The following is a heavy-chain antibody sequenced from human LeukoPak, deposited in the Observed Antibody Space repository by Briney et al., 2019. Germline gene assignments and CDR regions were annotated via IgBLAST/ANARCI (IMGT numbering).Heavy chain of an antibody. CDR3: ARGSKVLVAATYD. CDR2: IIPIFGTA. J-gene: IGHJ4*02. CDR1: GGTFSSYA. V-gene: IGHV1-69*05. Sequence: ASVKVSCKASGGTFSSYAISWVRQAPGQGLEGMGGIIPIFGTANYAQKFQGRVTITTDESTSTAYMELSSLRPEDTAVYYCARGSKVLVAATYDWGQGTLVTVSS. D-gene: IGHD2-15*01.